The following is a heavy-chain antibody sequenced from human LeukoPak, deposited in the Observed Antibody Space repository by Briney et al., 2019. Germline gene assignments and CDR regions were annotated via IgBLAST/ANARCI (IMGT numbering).Heavy chain of an antibody. Sequence: GGSLRLSCAASGFTFSIYAMSWVRQAPGKGLEWVSAISGSGNSTYYVDSVKGRFTISRDNAKNSLYLQMNSLRAEDTAVYYCARDRYYDFWSGRLLDYWGQGTLVTVSS. CDR2: ISGSGNST. CDR1: GFTFSIYA. CDR3: ARDRYYDFWSGRLLDY. J-gene: IGHJ4*02. V-gene: IGHV3-23*01. D-gene: IGHD3-3*01.